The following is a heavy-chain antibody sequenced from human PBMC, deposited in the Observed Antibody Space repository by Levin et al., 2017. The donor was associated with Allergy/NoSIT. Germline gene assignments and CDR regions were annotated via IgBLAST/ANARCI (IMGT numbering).Heavy chain of an antibody. J-gene: IGHJ4*02. CDR3: ATGGNQYYDY. CDR2: VNSDGSDT. V-gene: IGHV3-74*01. Sequence: SGGSLRLSCAASGLTFVNYWMHWVRQVPGEGLVWLCRVNSDGSDTVYADFVKGRLTISRDNARDTLYLQMSSLRAEDTAVYYCATGGNQYYDYWGQGTLVTVSS. CDR1: GLTFVNYW. D-gene: IGHD2/OR15-2a*01.